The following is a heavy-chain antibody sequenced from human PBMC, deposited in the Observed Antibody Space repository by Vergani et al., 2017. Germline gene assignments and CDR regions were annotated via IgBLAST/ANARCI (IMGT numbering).Heavy chain of an antibody. J-gene: IGHJ4*02. CDR3: AGDPRAYYYGSGSQRFDY. Sequence: QVQLVQSGAEVKKPGSSVKVSCKASGGTFSSYAISWVRQAPGQGLEWMGRIIPILGTANYAKKFQGRVTSTADESTSTAYMELSSLRSEDTAVYYCAGDPRAYYYGSGSQRFDYWGQGTLVTVSS. V-gene: IGHV1-69*11. CDR1: GGTFSSYA. CDR2: IIPILGTA. D-gene: IGHD3-10*01.